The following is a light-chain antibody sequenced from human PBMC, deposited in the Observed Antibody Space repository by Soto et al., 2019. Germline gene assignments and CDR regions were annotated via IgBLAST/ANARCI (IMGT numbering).Light chain of an antibody. CDR3: HQYGSSPFT. V-gene: IGKV3-20*01. CDR2: GAS. J-gene: IGKJ3*01. Sequence: EIVLTQSPGTLSLSPGERATLSCRASQSVSSSYLAWYQQKPGQAPRLLIYGASSRATGIPDRCSGSASGTAFSLTISRLELDDFAVYYYHQYGSSPFTFGPGTKVDIK. CDR1: QSVSSSY.